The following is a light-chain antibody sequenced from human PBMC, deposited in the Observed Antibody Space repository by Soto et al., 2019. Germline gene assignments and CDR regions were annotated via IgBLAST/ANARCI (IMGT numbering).Light chain of an antibody. CDR3: QHYADSPHT. V-gene: IGKV3-20*01. Sequence: EIVLTQSPVTLSLIPGEGATLSRRASQSVRSGSLAWYQQKPGQAPRLLIYGASSRATDIPDRFSGSGYGTDFILTISRLEPEDFAVYYCQHYADSPHTFGQGTKLEIK. J-gene: IGKJ2*01. CDR1: QSVRSGS. CDR2: GAS.